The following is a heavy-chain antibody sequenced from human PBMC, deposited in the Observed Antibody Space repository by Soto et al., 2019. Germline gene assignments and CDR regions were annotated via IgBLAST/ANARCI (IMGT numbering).Heavy chain of an antibody. V-gene: IGHV4-39*01. Sequence: QLQLQESGPGLVKPSETLSLTCTVSGVSISNSSYYWGWIRRPPGKGLEWIGTIYYSGITYYNPSLKSRVTISVDTSKNQFSLKLTSVTAADTAVYYCARHGSNWGQGTLDTVSS. CDR2: IYYSGIT. J-gene: IGHJ4*02. CDR1: GVSISNSSYY. CDR3: ARHGSN.